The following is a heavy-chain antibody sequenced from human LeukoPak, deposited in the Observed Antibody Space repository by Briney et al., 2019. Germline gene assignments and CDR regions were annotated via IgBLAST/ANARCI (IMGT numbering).Heavy chain of an antibody. CDR2: IKQDGSEK. V-gene: IGHV3-7*01. D-gene: IGHD2-2*01. Sequence: GGSLRLSCAASGFTFSSYWMSWVRQAPGKGLEWVANIKQDGSEKYYVDSVKGRFTISRDNAKNSLYMQMNSLRAEDTAVYYCARDHCSSTSCYGEGFDYRGQGTLVTVSS. CDR3: ARDHCSSTSCYGEGFDY. CDR1: GFTFSSYW. J-gene: IGHJ4*02.